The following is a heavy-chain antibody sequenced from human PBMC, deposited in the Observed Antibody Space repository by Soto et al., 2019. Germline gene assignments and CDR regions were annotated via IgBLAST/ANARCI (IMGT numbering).Heavy chain of an antibody. Sequence: QVQLVQSGAEVKKPGASVKVSCKASGYTFTSYGISWVRQAPGQGLEWMGWSSAYNGNTNYAQKLQGRVTMTTDTSTSTAYMELRSLRSDDTAVYYCARVGIVVVPAAMFPGWFDPWGQGTLVTVSS. V-gene: IGHV1-18*01. D-gene: IGHD2-2*01. CDR3: ARVGIVVVPAAMFPGWFDP. CDR1: GYTFTSYG. CDR2: SSAYNGNT. J-gene: IGHJ5*02.